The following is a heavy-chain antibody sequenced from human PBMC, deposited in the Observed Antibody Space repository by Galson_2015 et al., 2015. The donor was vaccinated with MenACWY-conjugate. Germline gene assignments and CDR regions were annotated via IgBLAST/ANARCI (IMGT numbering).Heavy chain of an antibody. V-gene: IGHV5-51*01. CDR1: GDSCTAYW. CDR2: IYPGDSDT. Sequence: QCGGQAQKLGESLTISCQVSGDSCTAYWIGWVRQIPGESLVWMAPIYPGDSDTRYRPSFQGQGTISADKSISTAYLQWSSLKASDTAMYYCARLAFCGMDVWGQGTTVTVSS. J-gene: IGHJ6*02. CDR3: ARLAFCGMDV.